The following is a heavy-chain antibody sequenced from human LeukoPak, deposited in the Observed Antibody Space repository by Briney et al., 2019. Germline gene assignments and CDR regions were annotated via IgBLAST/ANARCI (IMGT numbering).Heavy chain of an antibody. D-gene: IGHD6-13*01. Sequence: PSETLSLTCTVSGDSISSYYWSWVRQPPGKGLEWIGYIYHSGSTNYNPSLKSRVTISADASKDQFSLKLASVTAADTAVYYCATGYSSTWYYFDYWGQGTLVTVSS. V-gene: IGHV4-59*01. J-gene: IGHJ4*02. CDR3: ATGYSSTWYYFDY. CDR2: IYHSGST. CDR1: GDSISSYY.